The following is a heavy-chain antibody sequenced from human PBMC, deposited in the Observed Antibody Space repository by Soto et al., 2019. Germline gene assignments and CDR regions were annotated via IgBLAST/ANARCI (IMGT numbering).Heavy chain of an antibody. Sequence: GASLKISCKGSGYSFTSYWIGWVCQMPGKGLEWMGIIYPGDSDTRYSPSFQGQVTISADKSISTAYLQWSSLKTEDTAVYYCTTDTQYYYDSSVMYDAFDIWGQGTMVTVSS. CDR3: TTDTQYYYDSSVMYDAFDI. CDR2: IYPGDSDT. J-gene: IGHJ3*02. D-gene: IGHD3-22*01. V-gene: IGHV5-51*01. CDR1: GYSFTSYW.